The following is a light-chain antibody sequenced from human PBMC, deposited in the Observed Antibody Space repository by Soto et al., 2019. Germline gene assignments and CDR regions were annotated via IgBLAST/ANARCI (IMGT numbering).Light chain of an antibody. CDR1: QSVSSN. CDR2: GAS. CDR3: QQYGSSPWT. Sequence: EIVMTQSPATLSVSPGERATLSCRASQSVSSNLAWYQQKPGQAPRLLIYGASTRDTGIPARFSGSGSGTDFTLTISRLEPEDFAVYYCQQYGSSPWTFGQGTRWIS. J-gene: IGKJ1*01. V-gene: IGKV3-15*01.